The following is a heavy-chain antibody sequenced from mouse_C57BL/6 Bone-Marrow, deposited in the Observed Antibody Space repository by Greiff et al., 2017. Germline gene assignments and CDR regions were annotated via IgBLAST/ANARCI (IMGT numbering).Heavy chain of an antibody. J-gene: IGHJ2*01. CDR1: GYTFTSYW. CDR2: LYPGSGST. Sequence: VQLQQPGAELVKPGASVKMSCKASGYTFTSYWITWVKQRPGQGLEWIGDLYPGSGSTNYNEKFKSTATLTVDTSSSTAYMQLSSLTSEDSAVYYCARRDSARDDWGQGTTLTVSS. V-gene: IGHV1-55*01. CDR3: ARRDSARDD. D-gene: IGHD3-3*01.